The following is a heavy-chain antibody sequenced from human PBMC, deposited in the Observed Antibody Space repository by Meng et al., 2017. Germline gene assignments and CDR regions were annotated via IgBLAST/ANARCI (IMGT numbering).Heavy chain of an antibody. J-gene: IGHJ1*01. CDR3: ARDLRSYYYDSSGYYYFQH. D-gene: IGHD3-22*01. V-gene: IGHV1-18*01. CDR1: GGTFSSYA. Sequence: ASVKVSCKASGGTFSSYAISWVRQAPGQGLEWMGWISAYNGNTNYAQKLQGRVTMTTDTSTSTAYMELRSLRSDDTAVYYCARDLRSYYYDSSGYYYFQHWGQGTLVTVSS. CDR2: ISAYNGNT.